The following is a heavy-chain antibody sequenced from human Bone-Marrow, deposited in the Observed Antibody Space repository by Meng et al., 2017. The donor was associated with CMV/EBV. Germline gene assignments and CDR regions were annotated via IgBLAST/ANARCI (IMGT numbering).Heavy chain of an antibody. J-gene: IGHJ4*02. CDR3: AREGSEMANDY. CDR2: TYSDGGTT. Sequence: GESLKISCAASGFTFSSYAMTWVRQAPGKRLEWVSVTYSDGGTTYYADSVKGRFTISRDNSKNTLYLQMSSLRAEDTAVYYCAREGSEMANDYWGQGTLVTVSS. D-gene: IGHD5-24*01. CDR1: GFTFSSYA. V-gene: IGHV3-23*03.